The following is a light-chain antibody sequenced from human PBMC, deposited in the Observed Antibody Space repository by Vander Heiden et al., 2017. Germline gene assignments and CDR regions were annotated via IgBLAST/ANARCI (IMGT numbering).Light chain of an antibody. V-gene: IGKV3-20*01. Sequence: EIVLTQSPGTLSWSPGERATLSCRASQSVSSSLAWYQQKPGQAPRLLIYGASSRATGIPDRFSGSGSGTDFTLTISSLEPEDFAVYYCQQDCSSPWTFGQGTKVEIK. J-gene: IGKJ1*01. CDR3: QQDCSSPWT. CDR2: GAS. CDR1: QSVSSS.